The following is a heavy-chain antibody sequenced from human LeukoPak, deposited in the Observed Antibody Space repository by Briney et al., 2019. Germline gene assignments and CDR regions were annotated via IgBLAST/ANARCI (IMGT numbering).Heavy chain of an antibody. CDR2: IHYNGDT. J-gene: IGHJ2*01. CDR1: GTFFSSYF. Sequence: PSETLTLTCTVSGTFFSSYFWCWIRQPPGKGLEWIAYIHYNGDTNYNPSLKSRVTISVGPSRNQFSLQLSSVTAADTAVYYCARHITGSGSAFDHWGRGTLVTVSS. CDR3: ARHITGSGSAFDH. D-gene: IGHD3-10*01. V-gene: IGHV4-59*08.